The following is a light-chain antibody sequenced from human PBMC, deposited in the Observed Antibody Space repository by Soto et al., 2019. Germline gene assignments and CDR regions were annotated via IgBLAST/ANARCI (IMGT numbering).Light chain of an antibody. CDR1: SSDVGAYQY. CDR3: TAYTRINTLV. V-gene: IGLV2-14*01. CDR2: EVT. J-gene: IGLJ3*02. Sequence: QSALTQPASVSGSPGQSITISCVGTSSDVGAYQYVSWFQQYPGKAPKLMIYEVTNRPSGVSNRFSGSKSGDTASLTIAWLQAEDEADYYCTAYTRINTLVFCGGTKLTVL.